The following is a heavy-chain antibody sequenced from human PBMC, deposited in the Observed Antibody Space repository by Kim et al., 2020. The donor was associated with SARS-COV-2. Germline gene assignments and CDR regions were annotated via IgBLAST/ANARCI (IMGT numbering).Heavy chain of an antibody. J-gene: IGHJ4*02. D-gene: IGHD3-3*01. CDR1: GYTFTSYG. V-gene: IGHV1-18*01. Sequence: ASVKVSCKASGYTFTSYGISWVRQTPGQGLEWMGWISAYNGNTNYAQKLQGRVTMTTDTSTSTAYMELRSLRSDDTAVYYCARTGMIFGVVKTHIDYWGQGTLVTVSS. CDR2: ISAYNGNT. CDR3: ARTGMIFGVVKTHIDY.